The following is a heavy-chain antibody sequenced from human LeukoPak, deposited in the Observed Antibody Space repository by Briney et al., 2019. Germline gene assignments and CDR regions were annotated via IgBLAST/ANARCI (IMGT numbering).Heavy chain of an antibody. CDR1: GFTFSSYG. Sequence: GGSLRLSCAASGFTFSSYGMHWVRQAPGKGLEWVAVITYDGSNKYYADSVKGRFTISRDNSKNTLYLQMNSLRAEDTAVYYCAKDEAYGSGSYHYFDYWGQGTLVTVSS. CDR2: ITYDGSNK. J-gene: IGHJ4*02. D-gene: IGHD3-10*01. CDR3: AKDEAYGSGSYHYFDY. V-gene: IGHV3-30*18.